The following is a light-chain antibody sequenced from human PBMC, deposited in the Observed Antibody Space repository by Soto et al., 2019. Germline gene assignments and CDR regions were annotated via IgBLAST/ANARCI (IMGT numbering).Light chain of an antibody. CDR3: GTWDSSLSAVV. Sequence: QPALTQPPSVSAAPGQKVTISCSGSSSKIGNNYVSWYQQLPGTAPKLLIYDNNKRPSGIPDRFSGSKSGTSATLGITGLQTGDEADYYCGTWDSSLSAVVFGGGTKVTVL. CDR1: SSKIGNNY. CDR2: DNN. V-gene: IGLV1-51*01. J-gene: IGLJ2*01.